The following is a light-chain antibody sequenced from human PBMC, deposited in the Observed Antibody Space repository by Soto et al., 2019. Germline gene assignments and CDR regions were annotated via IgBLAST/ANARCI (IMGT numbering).Light chain of an antibody. CDR2: STS. Sequence: DIQMTQSPSSLSASVGDRVTITCRASQHIANYLYWYHQQPGKAPKLLIYSTSTLQTEVPSRFSGSGSGTDFTITINSLQPEDFATYYCQQSYNFPRTFGQGTKVDI. J-gene: IGKJ1*01. CDR3: QQSYNFPRT. CDR1: QHIANY. V-gene: IGKV1-39*01.